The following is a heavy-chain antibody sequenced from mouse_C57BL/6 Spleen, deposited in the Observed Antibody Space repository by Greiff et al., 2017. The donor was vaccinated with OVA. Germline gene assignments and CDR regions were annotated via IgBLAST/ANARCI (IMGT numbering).Heavy chain of an antibody. CDR2: IHPNSGST. V-gene: IGHV1-64*01. CDR1: GYTFTSYW. CDR3: ARGGPYDGSSSWFAY. J-gene: IGHJ3*01. Sequence: QVQLQQPGAELVKPGASVKLSCKASGYTFTSYWMHWVKQRPGQGLEWIGMIHPNSGSTNYNEKLKSKATLNVDNTSSTAYMQLNSLTSEYSAFSYCARGGPYDGSSSWFAYWGQGTLVTVSA. D-gene: IGHD2-3*01.